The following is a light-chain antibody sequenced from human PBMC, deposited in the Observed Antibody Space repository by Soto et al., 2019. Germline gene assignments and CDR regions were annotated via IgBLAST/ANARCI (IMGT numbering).Light chain of an antibody. V-gene: IGKV1-12*02. CDR1: QGINSW. Sequence: DIQMTQSPSSVSASAGDRVNITCRASQGINSWRGWYPQNPGEAPNLLIYSTSFLQSGVPSTFSGSGSGTDFLLTIRSLHPEDFAPYFCQQAHSFPWTVGQGTKVEI. CDR3: QQAHSFPWT. J-gene: IGKJ1*01. CDR2: STS.